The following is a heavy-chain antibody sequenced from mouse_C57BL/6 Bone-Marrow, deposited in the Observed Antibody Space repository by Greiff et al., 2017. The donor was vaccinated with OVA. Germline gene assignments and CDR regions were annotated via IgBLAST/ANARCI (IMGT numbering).Heavy chain of an antibody. CDR1: GYTFTDHI. CDR2: IYPVSGET. Sequence: QVQLQQSGAELASPGASVTLSCKASGYTFTDHIMNWVKKRPGQGLEWIGRIYPVSGETNYNQKFMGKATFSVDRSSSTVYMVLNSLTSADPAGYYCESGNDDYDRDAMDYWGQGTSVTVSS. CDR3: ESGNDDYDRDAMDY. D-gene: IGHD2-4*01. J-gene: IGHJ4*01. V-gene: IGHV1-11*01.